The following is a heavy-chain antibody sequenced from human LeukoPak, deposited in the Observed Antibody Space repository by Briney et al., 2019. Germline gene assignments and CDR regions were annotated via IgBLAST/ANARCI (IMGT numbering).Heavy chain of an antibody. Sequence: GGSLRLSCAASGFTFSSYSMNWVRQAPGKGLEWVSSISSSSSYIYYADSVKGRFTISGDNAKNSLYLQMNSLRAEDTAVYYCARTPNYCSSTSCFDYWGQGTLVTVSS. CDR2: ISSSSSYI. J-gene: IGHJ4*02. CDR3: ARTPNYCSSTSCFDY. CDR1: GFTFSSYS. V-gene: IGHV3-21*01. D-gene: IGHD2-2*01.